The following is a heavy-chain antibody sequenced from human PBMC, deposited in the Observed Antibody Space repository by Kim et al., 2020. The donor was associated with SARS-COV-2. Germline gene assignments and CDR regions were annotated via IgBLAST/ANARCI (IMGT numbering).Heavy chain of an antibody. Sequence: GGSLRLSCAASGFTFSSYSMNWVRQAPGKGLEWVSSISSSSSYIYYADSVKGRFTISRDNAKNSLYLQMNSLRAEDTAVYYCARAQGSGWYGGYYWGQGTLVTVSS. CDR2: ISSSSSYI. V-gene: IGHV3-21*01. J-gene: IGHJ4*02. CDR3: ARAQGSGWYGGYY. D-gene: IGHD6-19*01. CDR1: GFTFSSYS.